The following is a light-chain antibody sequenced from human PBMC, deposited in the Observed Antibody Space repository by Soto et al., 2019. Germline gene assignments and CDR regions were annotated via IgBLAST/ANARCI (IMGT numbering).Light chain of an antibody. CDR3: QQYNGWPWT. Sequence: VISQSPVTVSASPGESATLSCRATQTIGQKLAWYLQRPGQAPSLLMYGASTRATDIPARFSGSVSGTEFTLTITGLQSEDFAVYYCQQYNGWPWTFGQGTKVDI. CDR2: GAS. V-gene: IGKV3-15*01. CDR1: QTIGQK. J-gene: IGKJ1*01.